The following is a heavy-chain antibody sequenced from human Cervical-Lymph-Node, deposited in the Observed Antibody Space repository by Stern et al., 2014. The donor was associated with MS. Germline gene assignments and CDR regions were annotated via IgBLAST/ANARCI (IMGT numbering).Heavy chain of an antibody. CDR2: ISYIGNT. CDR1: GGSISSGGYY. CDR3: AREGNYHAGNWFDP. J-gene: IGHJ5*02. V-gene: IGHV4-31*03. D-gene: IGHD1-7*01. Sequence: QVQLQESGPGLVKPSQTLSLTCTVSGGSISSGGYYWSWIRQHPAKGLEWIGYISYIGNTYFNPSLESRLTISVDTSKNQFSLKLGSVTAADTAVYYCAREGNYHAGNWFDPWGQGTLVTVSS.